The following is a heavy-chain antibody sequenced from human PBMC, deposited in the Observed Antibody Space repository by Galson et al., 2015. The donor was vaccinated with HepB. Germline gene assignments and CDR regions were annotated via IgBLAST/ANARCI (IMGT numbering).Heavy chain of an antibody. CDR1: GYTFNTYF. D-gene: IGHD4-23*01. CDR3: ARDTGNSLFDY. CDR2: IDTHSGGT. J-gene: IGHJ4*02. Sequence: SVKVSCKASGYTFNTYFIHWVRQAPGQGLEWMGWIDTHSGGTNYAQKFQGWVTMTRDTSISTAYMELSRLKSDDTAVYYCARDTGNSLFDYWGQGTLVTVSS. V-gene: IGHV1-2*04.